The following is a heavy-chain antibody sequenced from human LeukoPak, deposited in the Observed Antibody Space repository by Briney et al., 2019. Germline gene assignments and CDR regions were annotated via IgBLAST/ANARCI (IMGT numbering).Heavy chain of an antibody. Sequence: PSETPSLTCTVSGGSISSYYWSWIRQPPGKGLEWIGYNYYSGSTNYNPSLKSRVTISVDTSKNQFSLKLSSVTAADTAVYYCARGLMMAVAGRGEFHYWGQGTLVTVSS. CDR1: GGSISSYY. D-gene: IGHD6-13*01. CDR3: ARGLMMAVAGRGEFHY. CDR2: NYYSGST. J-gene: IGHJ4*02. V-gene: IGHV4-59*01.